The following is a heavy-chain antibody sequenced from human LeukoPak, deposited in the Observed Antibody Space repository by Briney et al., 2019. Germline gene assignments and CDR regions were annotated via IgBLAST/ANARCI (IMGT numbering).Heavy chain of an antibody. CDR3: AREGYYDILTGYSSPHFDY. Sequence: GGSLRLSCAASGFTFSSYWMHWVRQAPGKGLVWVSRINSDGSSISYADSVKGRFTISRDNAKNTLYLQMNSLRAEDTAVYYCAREGYYDILTGYSSPHFDYWGQGTLVTVSS. D-gene: IGHD3-9*01. J-gene: IGHJ4*02. CDR1: GFTFSSYW. V-gene: IGHV3-74*01. CDR2: INSDGSSI.